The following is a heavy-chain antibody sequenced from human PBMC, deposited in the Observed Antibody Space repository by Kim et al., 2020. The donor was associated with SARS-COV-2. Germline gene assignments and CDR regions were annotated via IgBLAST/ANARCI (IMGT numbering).Heavy chain of an antibody. CDR3: ARDFGGMTTVISYGMDV. V-gene: IGHV3-33*01. CDR2: IWYDGSNK. CDR1: GFTFSSYG. D-gene: IGHD4-17*01. Sequence: GGSLRLSCAASGFTFSSYGMHWVRQAPGKGLEWVAVIWYDGSNKYYADSVKGRFTISRDNSKNTLYLQMNSLRAEDTAVYYCARDFGGMTTVISYGMDVWGQGTTVTVSS. J-gene: IGHJ6*02.